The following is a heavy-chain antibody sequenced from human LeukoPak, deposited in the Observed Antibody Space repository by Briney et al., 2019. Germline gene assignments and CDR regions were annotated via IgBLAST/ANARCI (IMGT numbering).Heavy chain of an antibody. Sequence: GGSLRLSCAASGFTFSSYAMSWVRQAPGKGLEWVSAISGSGGSTYYADSVKGRFTISRDNSKNSLYLQMNSLRAEDTASYYCAKDPSPLVGAIDYWGQGTLVTVSS. CDR3: AKDPSPLVGAIDY. CDR2: ISGSGGST. J-gene: IGHJ4*02. CDR1: GFTFSSYA. V-gene: IGHV3-23*01. D-gene: IGHD1-26*01.